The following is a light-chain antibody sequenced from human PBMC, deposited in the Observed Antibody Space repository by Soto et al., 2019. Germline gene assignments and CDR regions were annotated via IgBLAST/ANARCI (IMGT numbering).Light chain of an antibody. V-gene: IGKV3-15*01. CDR2: VAS. J-gene: IGKJ1*01. Sequence: EIVMTQSPGTLSVSPGERVTLSCRASQSVSNYLAWYQQKPGQAPRLLLYVASTRATGIPARFSGSGSGTEFTLTISSLQSEDFAVYYCQQYSNWPWTFGQGTKVEIK. CDR3: QQYSNWPWT. CDR1: QSVSNY.